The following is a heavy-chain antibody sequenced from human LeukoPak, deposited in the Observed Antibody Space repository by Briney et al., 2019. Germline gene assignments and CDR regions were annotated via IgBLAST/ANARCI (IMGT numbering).Heavy chain of an antibody. CDR1: GYTFTSYG. V-gene: IGHV1-18*01. D-gene: IGHD2-15*01. CDR3: ARADIVVVVAAKSSYYYYGMDV. J-gene: IGHJ6*02. CDR2: ISAYNGNT. Sequence: GASVKVSFKASGYTFTSYGISWVRQALGQGLEWMGWISAYNGNTNYAQKLQGRVTMTTDTSTSTAYMELRSLRSDDAAVYYCARADIVVVVAAKSSYYYYGMDVWGQGTTVTVSS.